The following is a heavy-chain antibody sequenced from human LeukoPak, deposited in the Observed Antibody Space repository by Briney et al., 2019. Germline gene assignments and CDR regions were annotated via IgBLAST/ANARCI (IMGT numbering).Heavy chain of an antibody. V-gene: IGHV1-18*03. Sequence: GASVKVSCKASGYTFTSYGISWVRQAPGQGLEWMGWISAYNGNTNYAQKLRGRVTMTTDTSTSTAYMELRSLRSDDMAVYYCARDSRSGYSYGYGAFDIWGQGTMVTVSS. D-gene: IGHD5-18*01. CDR1: GYTFTSYG. J-gene: IGHJ3*02. CDR2: ISAYNGNT. CDR3: ARDSRSGYSYGYGAFDI.